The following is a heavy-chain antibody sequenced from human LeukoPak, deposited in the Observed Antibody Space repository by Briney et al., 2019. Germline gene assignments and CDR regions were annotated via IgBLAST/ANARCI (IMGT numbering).Heavy chain of an antibody. D-gene: IGHD6-13*01. Sequence: GESLKTSRKPPGCGFGNYWITWVRQMPGQGLEWMWAIYPDDSDTRPSPSFQGQVTISVDKSINTAYLQWRSLQASDTAVYYCARCIPGIASAGNLDYWGQGTLVTVSS. CDR1: GCGFGNYW. CDR3: ARCIPGIASAGNLDY. CDR2: IYPDDSDT. V-gene: IGHV5-51*01. J-gene: IGHJ4*02.